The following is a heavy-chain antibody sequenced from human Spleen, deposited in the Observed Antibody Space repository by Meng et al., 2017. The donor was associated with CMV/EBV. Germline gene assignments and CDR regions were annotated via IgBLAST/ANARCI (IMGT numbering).Heavy chain of an antibody. D-gene: IGHD4-17*01. CDR1: GLSCSDHA. CDR3: ARTTDYGDFEVFDY. V-gene: IGHV3-23*03. CDR2: IYVGGFTT. Sequence: ASGLSCSDHAMSWVRQAPGKGLEWISVIYVGGFTTYYADSVKGRFTIFRDDSKNTLFLQMNRLRAEDTAVYYCARTTDYGDFEVFDYWGQGTLVTVSS. J-gene: IGHJ4*02.